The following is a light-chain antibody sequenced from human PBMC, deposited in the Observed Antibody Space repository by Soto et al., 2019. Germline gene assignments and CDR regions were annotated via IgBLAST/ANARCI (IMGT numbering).Light chain of an antibody. CDR1: SSNIGGNS. CDR2: DDN. J-gene: IGLJ1*01. Sequence: QSVMTQPPSVSAAPGQKVTITCSGSSSNIGGNSVSWYQQLPGTAPQLLLYDDNKRPSGIPDRFSGSKSGTSATLGITGFQTGDEADYYCGSWDSSLSAYVFGTGTKLTVL. CDR3: GSWDSSLSAYV. V-gene: IGLV1-51*01.